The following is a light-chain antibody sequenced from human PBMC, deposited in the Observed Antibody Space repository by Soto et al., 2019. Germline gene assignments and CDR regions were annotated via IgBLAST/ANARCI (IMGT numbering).Light chain of an antibody. CDR1: QSISTC. V-gene: IGKV1-39*01. Sequence: DIRLTQSPSSLSASLGDRVTITCRASQSISTCLSWYQHRRGEAPRLLIYDASSLQSGVPARFSGGGSGTEFTLTISSLQPEDLATYYCQQSHSAVWTFGQGTKVEI. CDR2: DAS. J-gene: IGKJ1*01. CDR3: QQSHSAVWT.